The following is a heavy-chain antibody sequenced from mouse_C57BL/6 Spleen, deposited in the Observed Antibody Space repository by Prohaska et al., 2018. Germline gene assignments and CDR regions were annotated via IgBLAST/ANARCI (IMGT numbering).Heavy chain of an antibody. Sequence: QVQLQQPGAELVRPGSSVKLSCKASGYTFTSYWMHWVKQRPIQGLEWIGNIDPSDSETHYNQKFKDKATLTVDKSSSTAYMQLSSLTSEDSAVYYCARGGVYYDYDSAFAYWGQGTLVTVSA. V-gene: IGHV1-52*01. D-gene: IGHD2-4*01. J-gene: IGHJ3*01. CDR1: GYTFTSYW. CDR2: IDPSDSET. CDR3: ARGGVYYDYDSAFAY.